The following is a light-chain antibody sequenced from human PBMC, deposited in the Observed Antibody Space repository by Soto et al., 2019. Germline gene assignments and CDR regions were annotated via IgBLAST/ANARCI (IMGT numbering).Light chain of an antibody. Sequence: DIQMTQSPSSLSASVGDRVTITCQASQDISNYLNWYQQKPGKAPKLLIYDASNLETGVPSRFSGSGSGTDFTFTISSLQPEDIATYYCQQYDNLPLTSGGGTKGEIK. CDR3: QQYDNLPLT. CDR2: DAS. CDR1: QDISNY. J-gene: IGKJ4*01. V-gene: IGKV1-33*01.